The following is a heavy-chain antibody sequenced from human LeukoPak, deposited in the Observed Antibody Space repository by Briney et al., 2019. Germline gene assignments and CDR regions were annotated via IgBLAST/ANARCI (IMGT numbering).Heavy chain of an antibody. CDR2: ISGSGGST. V-gene: IGHV3-23*01. CDR1: GFTFSSYA. Sequence: GGSLRLSCAASGFTFSSYAMSWVRQAPGKGLEWVSAISGSGGSTYYADSVKGRFTISRDNSKNTPYLQMNSLRAEDTAVYYCESYDSSGVYYFDYWGQGTLVTVSS. CDR3: ESYDSSGVYYFDY. D-gene: IGHD3-22*01. J-gene: IGHJ4*02.